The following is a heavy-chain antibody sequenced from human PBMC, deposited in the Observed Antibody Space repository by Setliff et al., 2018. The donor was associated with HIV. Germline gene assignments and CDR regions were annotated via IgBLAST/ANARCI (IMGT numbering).Heavy chain of an antibody. D-gene: IGHD1-26*01. CDR2: INADSSST. CDR3: ARDRGYTIVGAAEGDH. J-gene: IGHJ4*02. Sequence: GGSLRLSCAAPGLTFKNYWIHWVRQAPGKGLVWVSRINADSSSTTYVDSVKGRFTISRDNAKNTVYLQMNSLRAEDTAVYYCARDRGYTIVGAAEGDHWGQGSLVTVSS. V-gene: IGHV3-74*01. CDR1: GLTFKNYW.